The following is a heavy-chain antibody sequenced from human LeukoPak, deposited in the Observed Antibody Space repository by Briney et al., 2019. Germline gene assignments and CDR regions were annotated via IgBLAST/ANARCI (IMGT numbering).Heavy chain of an antibody. V-gene: IGHV3-30*04. CDR1: GFTFSSYA. J-gene: IGHJ4*02. CDR2: ISYDGSNK. Sequence: GGSLRLSCASSGFTFSSYAMHWVRQAPGKGLEWVAVISYDGSNKYYADSVKGRFTISRDNSKNTLYLQMNSLRAEDTAVYYCARELDYWGQGTLVTVSS. CDR3: ARELDY.